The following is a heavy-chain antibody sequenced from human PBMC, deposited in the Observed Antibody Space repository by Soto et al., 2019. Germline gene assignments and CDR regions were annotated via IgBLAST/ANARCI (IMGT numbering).Heavy chain of an antibody. CDR1: GGSISSGGYY. CDR3: ARVCGGDCHYGMDV. Sequence: QVQLQESGPGLVKPSQTLSLTCTVSGGSISSGGYYWSWIRQHPGKGLEWIGYIYYSGSTYYNPSIKRRVTTSVATPKNPSAMKLRSVTAADTAVYYCARVCGGDCHYGMDVWGQGTTVTVSS. CDR2: IYYSGST. D-gene: IGHD2-21*02. V-gene: IGHV4-31*03. J-gene: IGHJ6*02.